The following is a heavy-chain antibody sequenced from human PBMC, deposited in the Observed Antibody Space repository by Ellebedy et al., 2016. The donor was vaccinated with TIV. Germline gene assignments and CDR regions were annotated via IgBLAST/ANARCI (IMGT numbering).Heavy chain of an antibody. J-gene: IGHJ6*02. V-gene: IGHV3-33*01. D-gene: IGHD3-10*01. CDR3: SSLIESSGNFENDEQYNVDV. CDR1: GFNVRTYD. Sequence: GESLKISCAASGFNVRTYDMHWVRQAPGKGLEWLAVIWFDGSKKFYADSVRGRFTISRNNPKKRLFLQMNSLRVEDSAVYYCSSLIESSGNFENDEQYNVDVWGQGTTVTVSS. CDR2: IWFDGSKK.